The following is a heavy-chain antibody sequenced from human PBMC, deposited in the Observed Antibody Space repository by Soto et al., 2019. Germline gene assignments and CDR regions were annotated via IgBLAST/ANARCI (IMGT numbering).Heavy chain of an antibody. J-gene: IGHJ4*02. CDR2: IIPILGIT. Sequence: QVQLVQSGAEVKKPGSSVKVSCKASGGTFSSYTISWVRQAPGQGLEWMGRIIPILGITNYAQEFQGRLTMNADRSTSTAYMELRSLRSEDTAVYYCAIDYVSKYGSGRDVDYWGQGTLVTVSS. V-gene: IGHV1-69*08. D-gene: IGHD3-10*01. CDR1: GGTFSSYT. CDR3: AIDYVSKYGSGRDVDY.